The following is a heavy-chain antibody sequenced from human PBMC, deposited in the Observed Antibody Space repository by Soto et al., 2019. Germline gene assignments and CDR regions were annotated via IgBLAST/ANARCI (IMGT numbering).Heavy chain of an antibody. J-gene: IGHJ1*01. CDR3: AITVVTPREYFQH. V-gene: IGHV4-34*01. CDR2: INHSGST. D-gene: IGHD2-21*02. Sequence: QVQLQQWGAGLLKPSETLSLTCAVYGGSFSGYYWSWIRQPPGKGLEWIGEINHSGSTNYNPSLKSRVPISVDTSKNQFSLKLSSVTAADTAVYYCAITVVTPREYFQHWGQGTLVTVSS. CDR1: GGSFSGYY.